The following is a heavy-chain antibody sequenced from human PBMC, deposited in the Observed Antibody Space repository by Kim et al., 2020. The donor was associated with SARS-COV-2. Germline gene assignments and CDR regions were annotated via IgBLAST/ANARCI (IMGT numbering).Heavy chain of an antibody. D-gene: IGHD3-16*02. V-gene: IGHV3-30*03. CDR3: ATEREVMITFGGVIVDY. J-gene: IGHJ4*02. Sequence: VKGRFTISRDNSKNTLYLQRNSLRAEDTAVYYCATEREVMITFGGVIVDYWGQGTLVTVSS.